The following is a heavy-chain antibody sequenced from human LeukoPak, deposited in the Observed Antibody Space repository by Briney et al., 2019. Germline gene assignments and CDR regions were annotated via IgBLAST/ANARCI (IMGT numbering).Heavy chain of an antibody. V-gene: IGHV4-59*01. J-gene: IGHJ5*02. Sequence: PSETLSLTCTVSGASIIVYNGSWIRHPPGKGREGFGYIYYSGSTNYTPSLKSRVTISVDTSKNQFSLKLSSVTAADTAVYYCAREEIRSWFDPWGQGTLVTVSS. D-gene: IGHD5-24*01. CDR1: GASIIVYN. CDR3: AREEIRSWFDP. CDR2: IYYSGST.